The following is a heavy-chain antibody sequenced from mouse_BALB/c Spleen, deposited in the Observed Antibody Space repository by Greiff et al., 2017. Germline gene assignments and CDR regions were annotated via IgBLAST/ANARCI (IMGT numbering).Heavy chain of an antibody. CDR1: GYTFTSYT. D-gene: IGHD2-14*01. CDR3: ARVDRYDGFAY. CDR2: INPSSGYT. Sequence: VQLQQSAAELARPGASVKMSCKASGYTFTSYTMHWVKQRPGQGLEWIGYINPSSGYTEYNQKFKDKTTLTADKSSSTAYMQLSSLTSEDSAVYYGARVDRYDGFAYWGQGTLVTVAA. V-gene: IGHV1-4*02. J-gene: IGHJ3*01.